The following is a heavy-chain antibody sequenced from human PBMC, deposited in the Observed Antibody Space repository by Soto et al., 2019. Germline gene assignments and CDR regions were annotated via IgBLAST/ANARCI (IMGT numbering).Heavy chain of an antibody. Sequence: EVQLVESGGGLVQPGGSLRLSCAASGFTFSSYDMNWVRQAPGKGLEWVSYISHSGSSTSYADSVMGRFTISRDDAKNSQYLQMHNLSAEDTAIYLCARALVGSYYCYYALDVWGQGTPVTVSS. J-gene: IGHJ6*02. V-gene: IGHV3-48*03. CDR3: ARALVGSYYCYYALDV. D-gene: IGHD3-9*01. CDR2: ISHSGSST. CDR1: GFTFSSYD.